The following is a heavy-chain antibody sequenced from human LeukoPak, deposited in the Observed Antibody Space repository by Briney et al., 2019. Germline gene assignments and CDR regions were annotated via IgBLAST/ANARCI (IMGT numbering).Heavy chain of an antibody. D-gene: IGHD3-10*01. Sequence: SETLSLTCTVSGGSISSYYWSWIRQPPGKGLEWIGYIYYSGSTNYNPSLKSRVTISVDTSKNQFSLKLTSVTAADTAVYYCARANGSGTFYRADYWGQGALVTVSS. CDR1: GGSISSYY. J-gene: IGHJ4*02. CDR2: IYYSGST. V-gene: IGHV4-59*01. CDR3: ARANGSGTFYRADY.